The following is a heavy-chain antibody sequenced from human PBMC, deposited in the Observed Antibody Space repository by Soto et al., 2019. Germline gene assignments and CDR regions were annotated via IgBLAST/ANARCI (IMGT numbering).Heavy chain of an antibody. CDR2: FDPEDGET. Sequence: ASVNVSCKVSGYTLTELSMHWVRQAPGKGLEWMGGFDPEDGETIYAQKFQGRVTMTEDTSTDTAYRELSSLRSEDTAVYCCRTDPEGDFDYWGQGTLVTVSS. CDR3: RTDPEGDFDY. V-gene: IGHV1-24*01. D-gene: IGHD3-10*01. J-gene: IGHJ4*02. CDR1: GYTLTELS.